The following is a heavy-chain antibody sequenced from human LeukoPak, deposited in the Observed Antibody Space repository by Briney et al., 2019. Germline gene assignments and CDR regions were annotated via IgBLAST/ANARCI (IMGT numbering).Heavy chain of an antibody. CDR2: LSGSGITT. V-gene: IGHV3-23*01. Sequence: GGSLRLSCAASGFTFSNSAMSWVRQAPGKGLECVSTLSGSGITTYYADSVKGRFTLSRDNSKNTLYLQMNSLRAEDTAVYYCAKGIYSSGWSYFDYWGHGTLVTVSS. CDR3: AKGIYSSGWSYFDY. D-gene: IGHD6-19*01. CDR1: GFTFSNSA. J-gene: IGHJ4*01.